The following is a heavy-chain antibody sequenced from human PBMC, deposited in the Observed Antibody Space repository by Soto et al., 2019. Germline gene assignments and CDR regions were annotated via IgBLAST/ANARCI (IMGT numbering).Heavy chain of an antibody. Sequence: SETLSLTCTVSGGSVSSCNYYWSWIRQPTGKGLEWIGFIYYTGSSSYNPTLQSRVTMSLDKTNNHFSLRLTSVTAADTAVYYCASAVYYGGGSCSFDPWGQGTLVTVSS. CDR1: GGSVSSCNYY. V-gene: IGHV4-61*03. J-gene: IGHJ5*02. CDR3: ASAVYYGGGSCSFDP. CDR2: IYYTGSS. D-gene: IGHD2-15*01.